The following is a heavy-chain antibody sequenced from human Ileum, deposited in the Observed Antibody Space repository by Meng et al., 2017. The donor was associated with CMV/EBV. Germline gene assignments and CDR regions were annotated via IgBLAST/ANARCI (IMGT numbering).Heavy chain of an antibody. Sequence: GGSLRSPFAASGFTFSSNGMQWVRQAPGKGLEWVAFIRYDGSNKYYADSVKGRFTISRDNSKNTLFLQMNSLRAEDTAVYYCAKDKDSSGYYYGYWGQGTLVTVSS. CDR1: GFTFSSNG. D-gene: IGHD3-22*01. CDR3: AKDKDSSGYYYGY. J-gene: IGHJ4*02. CDR2: IRYDGSNK. V-gene: IGHV3-30*02.